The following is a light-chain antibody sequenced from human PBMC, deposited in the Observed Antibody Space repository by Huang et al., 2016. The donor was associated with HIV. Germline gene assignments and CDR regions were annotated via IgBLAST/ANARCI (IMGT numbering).Light chain of an antibody. CDR3: QQTYITPYT. V-gene: IGKV1-39*01. Sequence: DIQMTQSPFFLSASVGDSFTFTCRASQSISSYLNWYQQKPGKAPELLIYAASTLQSGAPSRFSGSGSGTDFTLTIVSLQPADFATYYCQQTYITPYTFGQGTKLEIK. CDR2: AAS. J-gene: IGKJ2*01. CDR1: QSISSY.